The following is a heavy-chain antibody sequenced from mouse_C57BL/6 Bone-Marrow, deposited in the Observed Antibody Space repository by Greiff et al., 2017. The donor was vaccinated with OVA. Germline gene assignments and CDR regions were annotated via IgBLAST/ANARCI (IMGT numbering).Heavy chain of an antibody. D-gene: IGHD1-1*01. CDR2: MVPGQRVT. CDR3: TRSYYYGFAWFAY. Sequence: VQLQQSGTVLARPGASVKMSCKTSGYTFTSYWMHGVGEGPVPGLAWRGAMVPGQRVTSYNQKFKGKAKLTAVTSASTAYMELSSLTNEDSAVYYCTRSYYYGFAWFAYWGQGTLVTVSA. CDR1: GYTFTSYW. J-gene: IGHJ3*01. V-gene: IGHV1-5*01.